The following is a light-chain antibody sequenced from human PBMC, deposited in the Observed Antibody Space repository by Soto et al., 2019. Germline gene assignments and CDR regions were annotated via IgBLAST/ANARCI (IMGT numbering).Light chain of an antibody. CDR2: DAS. J-gene: IGKJ1*01. Sequence: EIVLTQSPATLSLSPGERSTLSCRASQSVSSYLAWYQQKPGQAPXXLXXDASNRATGIPARFSGSVSVTDFTRTISSLEPEEFAGYYCQQRSNWPPEWTFGQGTKVDIK. V-gene: IGKV3-11*01. CDR1: QSVSSY. CDR3: QQRSNWPPEWT.